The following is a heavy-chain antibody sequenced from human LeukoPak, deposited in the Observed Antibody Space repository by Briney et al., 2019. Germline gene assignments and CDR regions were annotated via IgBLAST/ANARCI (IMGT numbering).Heavy chain of an antibody. D-gene: IGHD2-15*01. J-gene: IGHJ6*02. CDR1: GYTFTGYY. Sequence: ASVKVSCKASGYTFTGYYMHWVRQAPGQGLEWMGWINPNSGGTNYAQKFQGRVTMTRDTSISTAYMELSRLRSDDTAVYYCARGRGVVAAKAIYYYGMDVWGQGTTVTVSS. CDR3: ARGRGVVAAKAIYYYGMDV. V-gene: IGHV1-2*02. CDR2: INPNSGGT.